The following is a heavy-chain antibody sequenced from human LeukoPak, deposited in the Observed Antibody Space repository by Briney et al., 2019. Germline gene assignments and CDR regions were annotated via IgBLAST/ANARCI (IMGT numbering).Heavy chain of an antibody. Sequence: GGSLRLSCAASGFTFGNYAMNWVRQAPGKGLDWVSVISASGGTTYYADSVKGRFTISRDNAKNSVHLQMNSLRDEDTAVYYCARGGGGYSGFDYWGQGTLVTVSS. CDR3: ARGGGGYSGFDY. CDR1: GFTFGNYA. CDR2: ISASGGTT. V-gene: IGHV3-23*01. D-gene: IGHD5-18*01. J-gene: IGHJ4*02.